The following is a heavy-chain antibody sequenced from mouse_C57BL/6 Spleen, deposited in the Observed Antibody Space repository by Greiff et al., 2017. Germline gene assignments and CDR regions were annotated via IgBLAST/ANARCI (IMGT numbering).Heavy chain of an antibody. Sequence: VQLQQSGPELVKPGASVKLSCKASGYTFTSYDINWVKQRPGQGLEWIGWIYPRDGSTKYNEKFKGKATLTVATSSSTAYMELLSLTSEDSAVYFCASRGTSWGFAYWGQGTPVTVSA. D-gene: IGHD1-1*01. V-gene: IGHV1-85*01. J-gene: IGHJ3*01. CDR1: GYTFTSYD. CDR2: IYPRDGST. CDR3: ASRGTSWGFAY.